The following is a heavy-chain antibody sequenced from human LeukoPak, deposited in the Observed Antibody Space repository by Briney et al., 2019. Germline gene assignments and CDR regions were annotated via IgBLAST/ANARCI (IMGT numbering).Heavy chain of an antibody. CDR2: IYTSGST. CDR3: ARGLPRYVGATYLWFDP. J-gene: IGHJ5*02. CDR1: GGSISSGSYY. V-gene: IGHV4-61*02. Sequence: SETLSLTCTVSGGSISSGSYYWSWIRQPAGKGLEWIGRIYTSGSTNYNPSLKSRVTISVDTSKNQFSLKLSSVTAADTAVYYCARGLPRYVGATYLWFDPWGQGTLVTVSS. D-gene: IGHD1-26*01.